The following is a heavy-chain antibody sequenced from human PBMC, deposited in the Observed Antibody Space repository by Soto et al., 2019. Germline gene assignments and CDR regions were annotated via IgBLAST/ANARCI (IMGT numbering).Heavy chain of an antibody. CDR2: IWHTGRP. D-gene: IGHD2-15*01. V-gene: IGHV4-4*02. J-gene: IGHJ4*02. CDR3: VRDSRTGCSSINCYMH. Sequence: QLQLRESGPGLVQPSGTLSLTCDVSGDSLTNNHWWSWVRQAPGKGQEWVGEIWHTGRPNYNPSLRSRVAISIDKSMNEFSLKLSSVSAADTAVYYCVRDSRTGCSSINCYMHWGQGTLVNVSS. CDR1: GDSLTNNHW.